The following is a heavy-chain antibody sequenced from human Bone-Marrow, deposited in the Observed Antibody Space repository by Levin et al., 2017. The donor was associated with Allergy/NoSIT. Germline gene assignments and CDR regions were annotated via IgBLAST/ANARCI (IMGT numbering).Heavy chain of an antibody. V-gene: IGHV3-23*01. CDR3: AKDGMKQWLALDL. J-gene: IGHJ5*02. D-gene: IGHD6-19*01. Sequence: GGSLRLSCSASGFTFSSYAMSWVRQAPGKGLEWVSAISGSGGSTYYPDSVKGRFTISRNNSKNTLDLQMNSLRAEDTAVYYCAKDGMKQWLALDLWGQGTLVTDPS. CDR1: GFTFSSYA. CDR2: ISGSGGST.